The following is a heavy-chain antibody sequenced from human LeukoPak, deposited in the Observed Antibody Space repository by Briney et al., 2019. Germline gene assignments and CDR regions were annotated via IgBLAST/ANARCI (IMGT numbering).Heavy chain of an antibody. CDR1: GFTFSTYA. Sequence: GGSLRLSCAASGFTFSTYAMTWVRQAPGKGLEWVSDISATGGATYYAASVKGRFTVSRDNSKNTVDLLIHRLRAEGTAVYYCVKDRNSYGSSPDHWGQGTLVTVSS. D-gene: IGHD3-10*01. CDR3: VKDRNSYGSSPDH. V-gene: IGHV3-23*01. J-gene: IGHJ4*02. CDR2: ISATGGAT.